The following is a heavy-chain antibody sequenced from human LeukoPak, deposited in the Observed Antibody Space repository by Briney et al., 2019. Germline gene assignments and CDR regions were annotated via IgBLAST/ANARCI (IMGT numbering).Heavy chain of an antibody. CDR3: ARGSGSSWFDY. J-gene: IGHJ4*02. D-gene: IGHD6-13*01. CDR1: GYTFTANY. CDR2: INSNTGDT. V-gene: IGHV1-2*02. Sequence: ASVKVSCKASGYTFTANYVHWVRQAPGQGLEWMGWINSNTGDTNYAQKFQGRVTMTRDTSIRTAYMEVNSLLSDDTAVFYCARGSGSSWFDYWGPGTLVTVPS.